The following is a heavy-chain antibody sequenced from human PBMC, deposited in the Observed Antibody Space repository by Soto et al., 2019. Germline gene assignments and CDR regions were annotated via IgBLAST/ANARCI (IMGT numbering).Heavy chain of an antibody. J-gene: IGHJ4*02. CDR3: ARGSGKNFDY. Sequence: SETLSLTCTVSGGSISSGGYYWSWIRQHPGKGLEWIGYIYYSGSTYYNPSLKSRVTISVDTSKNQFSLKLSSVTAADTAVYYCARGSGKNFDYWGQGNLVTVSS. CDR2: IYYSGST. V-gene: IGHV4-31*03. CDR1: GGSISSGGYY.